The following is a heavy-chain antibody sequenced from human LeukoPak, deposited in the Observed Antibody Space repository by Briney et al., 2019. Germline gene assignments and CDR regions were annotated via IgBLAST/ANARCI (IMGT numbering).Heavy chain of an antibody. D-gene: IGHD6-19*01. CDR2: ISSSSSTI. Sequence: PSETLSLTCTVSGYSIGSGYYWGWVRQAPGKGLEWVSYISSSSSTIYYADSVKGRFTISRDNAKNSLYLQMDSLRAEDTAVYYCAREWYIAVAGGDGAFDIWGQGTMVTVSS. CDR1: GYSIGSGYY. V-gene: IGHV3-48*01. CDR3: AREWYIAVAGGDGAFDI. J-gene: IGHJ3*02.